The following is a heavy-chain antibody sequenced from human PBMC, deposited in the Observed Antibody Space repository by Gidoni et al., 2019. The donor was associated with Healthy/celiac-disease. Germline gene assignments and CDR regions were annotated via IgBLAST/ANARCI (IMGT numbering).Heavy chain of an antibody. D-gene: IGHD3-10*01. CDR1: GYALTGYY. V-gene: IGHV1-2*02. J-gene: IGHJ4*02. Sequence: QVQQVQAGADVKKPGASVKASCKVSGYALTGYYMHWVRQAPGQGLEWMGWINPNSGGTNYAQKFQGRVTMTRDTSISTAYMELSRLRSDDTAVYYCARASMVRGVIPFDYWGQGTLVTVSS. CDR2: INPNSGGT. CDR3: ARASMVRGVIPFDY.